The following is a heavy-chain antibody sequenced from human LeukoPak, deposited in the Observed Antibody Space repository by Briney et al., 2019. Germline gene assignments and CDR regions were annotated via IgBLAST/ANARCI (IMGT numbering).Heavy chain of an antibody. CDR2: ISTYNGNT. J-gene: IGHJ4*02. CDR3: ARASFDH. V-gene: IGHV1-18*01. Sequence: ASVKVSCTASGYTFFTYGINWVRQAPGQGPEGIGWISTYNGNTKYALKFQDRVTLTRDTSTTTAYMELKSLTSDDRAVYYCARASFDHWGQGTLVIVSS. CDR1: GYTFFTYG.